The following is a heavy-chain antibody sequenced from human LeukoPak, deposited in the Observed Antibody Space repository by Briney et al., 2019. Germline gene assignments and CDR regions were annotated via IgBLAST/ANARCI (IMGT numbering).Heavy chain of an antibody. CDR2: ISSSSSTI. V-gene: IGHV3-48*01. CDR3: ARESYGSGSNAFDI. D-gene: IGHD3-10*01. Sequence: GGFLRLSCAASGFTFSSYSMNWVRQAPGKGLEWVSYISSSSSTIYCADSVKGRFTISRDNAKNSLYLQMNSLRAEDTAVYYRARESYGSGSNAFDIWGQGTMVTVSS. CDR1: GFTFSSYS. J-gene: IGHJ3*02.